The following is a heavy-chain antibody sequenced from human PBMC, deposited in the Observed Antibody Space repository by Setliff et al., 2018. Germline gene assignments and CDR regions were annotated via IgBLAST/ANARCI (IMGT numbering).Heavy chain of an antibody. V-gene: IGHV1-46*01. CDR2: INTGGGSA. CDR3: ARDPLYRENLSRVFDF. Sequence: ASVNVSCKAGGYTFTSYYMYWVRQAPGQGLEWMGTINTGGGSASIVDQFQGRVTMTRDTSTSTVYMEFSSLRSDDTAVYYCARDPLYRENLSRVFDFWGQGTMVTVSS. CDR1: GYTFTSYY. D-gene: IGHD3-16*02. J-gene: IGHJ3*01.